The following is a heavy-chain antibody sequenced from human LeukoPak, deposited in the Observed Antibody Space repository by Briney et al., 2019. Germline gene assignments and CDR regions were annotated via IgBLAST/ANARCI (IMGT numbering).Heavy chain of an antibody. V-gene: IGHV1-69*05. Sequence: ASVKVSCKASGGTFSSNAISWVRQAPGQGLEWMGRIIPIFGTTKYAQKFQGRVTITTDETTSTAYMELSSLRSEDTAVYYCARGQGDTATLGYYYYMDVWGKGTTVTVSS. D-gene: IGHD5-18*01. J-gene: IGHJ6*03. CDR1: GGTFSSNA. CDR2: IIPIFGTT. CDR3: ARGQGDTATLGYYYYMDV.